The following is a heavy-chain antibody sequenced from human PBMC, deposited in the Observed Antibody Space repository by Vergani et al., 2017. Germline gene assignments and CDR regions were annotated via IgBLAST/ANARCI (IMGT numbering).Heavy chain of an antibody. CDR3: ARVERRMVRGVIDGMDV. V-gene: IGHV4-34*01. CDR2: INHSGST. J-gene: IGHJ6*02. CDR1: GGSFSGYY. Sequence: QVQLQQWGAGLLKPSETLSLTCAVYGGSFSGYYWSWIRQPPGKGLEWIGEINHSGSTNYNPSLKSLVTIAVDTSKNQFSLKLSSVTAADTAVYYCARVERRMVRGVIDGMDVWGQGTTVTVSS. D-gene: IGHD3-10*01.